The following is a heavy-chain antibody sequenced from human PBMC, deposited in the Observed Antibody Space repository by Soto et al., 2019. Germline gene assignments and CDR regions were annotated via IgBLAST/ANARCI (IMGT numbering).Heavy chain of an antibody. CDR2: ISHSGST. Sequence: SETLSLTCAVSGYPISSGYYWDWIRQPPGKGLEWIGSISHSGSTYYNPSLKSRVTISVDTSKNKFSLKLNSVTAADTAVYFCARDDYDVLTGFGMDVWGQGTTVTVSS. CDR1: GYPISSGYY. V-gene: IGHV4-38-2*02. J-gene: IGHJ6*02. CDR3: ARDDYDVLTGFGMDV. D-gene: IGHD3-9*01.